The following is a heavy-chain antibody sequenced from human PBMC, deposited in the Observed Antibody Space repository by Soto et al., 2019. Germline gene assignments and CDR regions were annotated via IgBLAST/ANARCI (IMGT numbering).Heavy chain of an antibody. V-gene: IGHV3-72*01. D-gene: IGHD4-17*01. CDR1: GFTFSDHY. J-gene: IGHJ4*02. CDR2: TRNKANSYTT. Sequence: GGSLRLSCAASGFTFSDHYMDWVRQAPGKGLEWVGRTRNKANSYTTEYAASVKGRFTISRDDSKNSLYLQMNSLKTEDTAVYYCALSVTTFDYWGQGTLVIVSS. CDR3: ALSVTTFDY.